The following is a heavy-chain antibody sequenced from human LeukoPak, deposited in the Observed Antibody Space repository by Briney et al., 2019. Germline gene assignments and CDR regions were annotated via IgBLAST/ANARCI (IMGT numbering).Heavy chain of an antibody. D-gene: IGHD6-13*01. J-gene: IGHJ6*03. Sequence: PGGSLRLSCAASGFTFSSYEMNWVRQAPGKGLEWLSHISISGTTTHYADSVKGRFTISRDNAKNSLYLQLTSLRAEDTALYYCAKDATAVPGTVYMDVWGKGTTVTISS. V-gene: IGHV3-48*03. CDR3: AKDATAVPGTVYMDV. CDR2: ISISGTTT. CDR1: GFTFSSYE.